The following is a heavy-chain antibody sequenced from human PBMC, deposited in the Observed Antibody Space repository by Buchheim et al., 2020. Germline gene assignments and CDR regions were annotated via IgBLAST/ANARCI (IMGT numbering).Heavy chain of an antibody. CDR3: VRVQSSSWYSRRRYYGMDV. D-gene: IGHD6-13*01. CDR1: GFTFSSYE. CDR2: ISSSGSTI. Sequence: EVQLVESGGGLVQPGGSLRLSCAASGFTFSSYEMNWVRQAPGKGLEWVSYISSSGSTIYYADSVKGRFTISRDNAKNSLYLQMNSLRAEDTAVYYCVRVQSSSWYSRRRYYGMDVWGQGTT. J-gene: IGHJ6*02. V-gene: IGHV3-48*03.